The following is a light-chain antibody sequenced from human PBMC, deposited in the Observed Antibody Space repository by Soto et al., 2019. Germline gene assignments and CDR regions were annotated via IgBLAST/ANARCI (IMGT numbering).Light chain of an antibody. CDR3: QQRSNCPPFT. Sequence: EIVLTQSPATLSLSPGERATLSCRASQSVSSYLAWYQQKPGQAPRLLIYDASNRATGIPNKFSGSGYGTDFPLTISSLEPEDYAVYYCQQRSNCPPFTFGPGTKVDIK. J-gene: IGKJ3*01. V-gene: IGKV3-11*01. CDR1: QSVSSY. CDR2: DAS.